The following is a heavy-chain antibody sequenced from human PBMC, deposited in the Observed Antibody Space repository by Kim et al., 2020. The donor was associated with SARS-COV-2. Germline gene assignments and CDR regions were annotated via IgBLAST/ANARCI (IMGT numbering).Heavy chain of an antibody. V-gene: IGHV4-30-4*01. D-gene: IGHD3-16*02. Sequence: SETLSLTCTVSGASINSGDYYWSWIRQAPGKGLEWIGYIYYRGATLYNPSLQSQVAMSVDTSNNQFSLRLTSVTAADSAVYYCATDVVRASLHGSLDSWGQGTLVTVSS. J-gene: IGHJ4*02. CDR1: GASINSGDYY. CDR2: IYYRGAT. CDR3: ATDVVRASLHGSLDS.